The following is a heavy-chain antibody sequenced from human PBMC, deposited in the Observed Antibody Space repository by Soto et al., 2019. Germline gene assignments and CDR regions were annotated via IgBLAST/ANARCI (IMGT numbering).Heavy chain of an antibody. CDR2: IYFNGKT. V-gene: IGHV4-39*01. Sequence: QLQLQESGPGLVKPSETLSLTCNVSGVSISDTSYYWGWIRQPPGKGLEWIGTIYFNGKTFYNPSLKSRLTISVDTSKNQISLRLTSVNDADTAEYYCARQGSYWGQGTLVAVSS. CDR3: ARQGSY. CDR1: GVSISDTSYY. J-gene: IGHJ4*02.